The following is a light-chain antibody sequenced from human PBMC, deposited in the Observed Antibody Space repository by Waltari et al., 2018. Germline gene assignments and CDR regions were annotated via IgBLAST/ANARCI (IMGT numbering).Light chain of an antibody. Sequence: SSELTQAPACSLAWGQTVRITAQEPTLEPLIASGYQQKSGQAPILVLFGKNKRPSGIPDRFSGYNSETTTSLTITGAQAEDEADYYCSSRDSSASHVLFAGGTKLTVL. CDR2: GKN. V-gene: IGLV3-19*01. CDR1: TLEPLI. CDR3: SSRDSSASHVL. J-gene: IGLJ2*01.